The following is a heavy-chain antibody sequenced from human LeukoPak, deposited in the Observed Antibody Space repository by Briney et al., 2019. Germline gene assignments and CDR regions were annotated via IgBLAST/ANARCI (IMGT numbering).Heavy chain of an antibody. D-gene: IGHD3-3*01. J-gene: IGHJ4*02. CDR2: IYSGGST. CDR3: ARGGTQGWLFYDY. Sequence: GGSLRLSCAASGFTVSNNYMSWVRQAPGKGLEWVSVIYSGGSTYYADSVTGRLTMSRDNSKNTLYLQMNSLRAEDTAVYYCARGGTQGWLFYDYWGQGALVTVSS. V-gene: IGHV3-53*01. CDR1: GFTVSNNY.